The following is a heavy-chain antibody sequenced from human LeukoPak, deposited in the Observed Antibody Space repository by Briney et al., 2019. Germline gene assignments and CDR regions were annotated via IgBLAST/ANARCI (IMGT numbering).Heavy chain of an antibody. J-gene: IGHJ4*02. CDR3: TPLERDGPPLSPADY. Sequence: GGSLRLSCTASGFTFGDYAMSWVRQAPGKGLEWVGFIRSKAYGGTTEYAASVKGRFTISRDDSKSIAYLQMNSLKTEDTAVYYCTPLERDGPPLSPADYWGQGTLVTVSS. CDR1: GFTFGDYA. CDR2: IRSKAYGGTT. D-gene: IGHD5-24*01. V-gene: IGHV3-49*04.